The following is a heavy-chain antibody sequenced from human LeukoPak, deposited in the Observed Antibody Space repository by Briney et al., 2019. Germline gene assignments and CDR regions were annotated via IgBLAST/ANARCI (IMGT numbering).Heavy chain of an antibody. J-gene: IGHJ3*02. CDR3: AKILGSGVWYGFDI. CDR1: GGSVNSYY. Sequence: SETLSLTCSVSGGSVNSYYWSWLRQPPGKGLEWIGYIYTTGRTNYNPSLKSRVTISVDTSKNQFSLKLSSVTAADTAVYYCAKILGSGVWYGFDIWGQGTMVTVSS. D-gene: IGHD7-27*01. CDR2: IYTTGRT. V-gene: IGHV4-4*09.